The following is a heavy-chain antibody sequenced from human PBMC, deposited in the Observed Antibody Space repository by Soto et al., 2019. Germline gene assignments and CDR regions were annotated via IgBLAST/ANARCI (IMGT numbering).Heavy chain of an antibody. J-gene: IGHJ5*02. CDR1: GGSISSGDYY. CDR3: ARGPDIVVVVAATGNTTRFDP. D-gene: IGHD2-15*01. V-gene: IGHV4-30-4*01. CDR2: IYYSGST. Sequence: PSETLSLTCTVSGGSISSGDYYWSWIRQPPGKGLEWIGYIYYSGSTYYNPSLKSRVTISVDTSKNQFSLKLSSVTAADTAVYYCARGPDIVVVVAATGNTTRFDPWGQGTLVTVSS.